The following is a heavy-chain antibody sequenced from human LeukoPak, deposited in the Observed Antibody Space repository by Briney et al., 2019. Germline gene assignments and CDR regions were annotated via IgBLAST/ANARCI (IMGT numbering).Heavy chain of an antibody. CDR1: GFTFSNYW. V-gene: IGHV3-30-3*01. CDR3: ARDESPVGGTDY. D-gene: IGHD1-26*01. J-gene: IGHJ4*02. CDR2: ISYDGTNK. Sequence: GGSLRLSCAASGFTFSNYWMGWVRQAPGKGLEWVAIISYDGTNKYYADSVKGRFTISRDNSKNTVYLQMNSLTAEDTAVYYCARDESPVGGTDYWGQGTLVTVSS.